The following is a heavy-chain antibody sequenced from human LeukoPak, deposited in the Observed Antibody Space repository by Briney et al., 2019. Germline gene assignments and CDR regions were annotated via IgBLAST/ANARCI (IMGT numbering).Heavy chain of an antibody. V-gene: IGHV5-51*01. CDR1: GYSFTSYW. J-gene: IGHJ6*02. D-gene: IGHD4-17*01. Sequence: GESLKISCKGSGYSFTSYWIGWVRQMPGKGLEWMGIIYPGDSDPRYSPSFQGQVTISADKSISTAYLQWSSLKASDTAMYYCARHKGGDPGYYYYYYGMDVWGQGTTVTVSS. CDR2: IYPGDSDP. CDR3: ARHKGGDPGYYYYYYGMDV.